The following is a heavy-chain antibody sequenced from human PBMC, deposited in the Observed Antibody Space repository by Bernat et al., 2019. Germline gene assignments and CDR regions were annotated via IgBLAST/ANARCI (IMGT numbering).Heavy chain of an antibody. Sequence: EVQLVESGGGLIQPGGSLRLSCAASGFTVSSNYMSWVRQAPGKGLEWVSVIYSGGSTYYADSVKDRFTISRDNSKNTLYLQMNSLRAEDTAVYYCARDSAILEGKNIYWYFDLWGRGTLVTVSS. CDR2: IYSGGST. D-gene: IGHD3-3*01. CDR1: GFTVSSNY. CDR3: ARDSAILEGKNIYWYFDL. V-gene: IGHV3-53*01. J-gene: IGHJ2*01.